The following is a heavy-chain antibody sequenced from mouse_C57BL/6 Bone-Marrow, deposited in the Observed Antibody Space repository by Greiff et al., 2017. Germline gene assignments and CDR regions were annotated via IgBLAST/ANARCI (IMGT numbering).Heavy chain of an antibody. CDR2: IYIGNGYT. Sequence: EVKLMESGAELVRPGSSVKMSCKTSGYTFTSYGINWVKQRPGQGLEWIGYIYIGNGYTEYNEKFKGKATLTSDTSSSTAYMQLSSLTSEDSAIYVCARSTTVVATEFDYWGQGTTLTVSS. D-gene: IGHD1-1*01. J-gene: IGHJ2*01. CDR3: ARSTTVVATEFDY. CDR1: GYTFTSYG. V-gene: IGHV1-58*01.